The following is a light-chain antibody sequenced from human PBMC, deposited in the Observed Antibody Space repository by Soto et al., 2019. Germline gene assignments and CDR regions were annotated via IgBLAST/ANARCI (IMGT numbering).Light chain of an antibody. Sequence: EIVLTQSPGTLSLSPGERATLSCRASQSDSRNSLAWYQQQPGQAPRLLIYGASSRATDIPDRFSGSGSGTDFTLIVSRLEPEDFAVYFCLQYGTSPPTFGPGTKVDIK. CDR1: QSDSRNS. V-gene: IGKV3-20*01. CDR3: LQYGTSPPT. J-gene: IGKJ3*01. CDR2: GAS.